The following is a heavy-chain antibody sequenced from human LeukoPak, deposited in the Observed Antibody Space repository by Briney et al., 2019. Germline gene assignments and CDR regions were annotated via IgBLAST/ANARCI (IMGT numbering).Heavy chain of an antibody. J-gene: IGHJ6*02. CDR3: ARHRLYYGMDV. D-gene: IGHD4-11*01. Sequence: GASLQISCKCSGSFFTSYWIGWVRQLRGKGLEWMGIIYPGDSDTRYSPSFQGQVTISADKSISTAYLQWSSLKASDTAMYYCARHRLYYGMDVWGQGTTVTVSS. CDR1: GSFFTSYW. V-gene: IGHV5-51*01. CDR2: IYPGDSDT.